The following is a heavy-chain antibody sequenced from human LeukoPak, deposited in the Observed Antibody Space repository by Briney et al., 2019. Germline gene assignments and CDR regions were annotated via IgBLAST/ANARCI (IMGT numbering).Heavy chain of an antibody. J-gene: IGHJ4*02. CDR1: GFTFGNFW. V-gene: IGHV3-7*01. D-gene: IGHD2-8*02. CDR3: ARLFGGVTTFDY. Sequence: GGSLRLSCAASGFTFGNFWMSWVRQAPGRGLQWVASMKGDGSHIYYVDSVKGRFTISRDNARNSLYLQMNSLRAEDTAVSYCARLFGGVTTFDYWGQGALVTVSS. CDR2: MKGDGSHI.